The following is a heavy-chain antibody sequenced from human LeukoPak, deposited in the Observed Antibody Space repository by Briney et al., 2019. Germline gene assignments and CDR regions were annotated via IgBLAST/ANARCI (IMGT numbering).Heavy chain of an antibody. CDR2: ISTSSSYI. CDR3: ARDRGAYGDYVH. V-gene: IGHV3-21*01. CDR1: GFTFSSYS. D-gene: IGHD4-17*01. Sequence: GGSLRLSCAASGFTFSSYSMNWVRQAPGKGLEWVSSISTSSSYIYYADSVKGRFTIYRDNAKNSLYLQMNSLRAEDTAVYYCARDRGAYGDYVHWGQGTLVTVSS. J-gene: IGHJ4*02.